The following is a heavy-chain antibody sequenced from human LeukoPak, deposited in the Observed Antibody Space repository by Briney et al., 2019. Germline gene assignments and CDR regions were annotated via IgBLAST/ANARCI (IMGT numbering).Heavy chain of an antibody. J-gene: IGHJ4*02. CDR1: GFTFSSYE. V-gene: IGHV3-48*03. Sequence: AGSLTLSCAASGFTFSSYEMNWVRQAPGQGLEWGSYISSSGTTTYYADSVKGRFTMSRDNAKNSLYLQMTSLRAEDTAVYYCERASQGVVAGTGMGDHWGQGTLVTVSS. CDR3: ERASQGVVAGTGMGDH. D-gene: IGHD6-19*01. CDR2: ISSSGTTT.